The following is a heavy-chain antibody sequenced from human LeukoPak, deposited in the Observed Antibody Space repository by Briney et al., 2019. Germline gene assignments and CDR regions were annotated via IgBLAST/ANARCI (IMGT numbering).Heavy chain of an antibody. CDR1: GYTFTGYY. V-gene: IGHV1-2*02. Sequence: GASVKVSCKASGYTFTGYYMHWVRQAPGQGLEWMGWIDPNSGGTNYAQKFQGRVTVTRDTSISTAYMELSRLRSDDTAVYYCAREEVQLERQGYFQHWGQGTLVTVSS. CDR3: AREEVQLERQGYFQH. J-gene: IGHJ1*01. D-gene: IGHD1-1*01. CDR2: IDPNSGGT.